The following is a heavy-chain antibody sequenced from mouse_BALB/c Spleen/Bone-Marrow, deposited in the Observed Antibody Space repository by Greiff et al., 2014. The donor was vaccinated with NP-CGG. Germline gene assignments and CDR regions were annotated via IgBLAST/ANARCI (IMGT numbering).Heavy chain of an antibody. CDR1: GYTFSSYW. V-gene: IGHV1-9*01. Sequence: LVESGAELMKPGASVKISCKATGYTFSSYWIEWVKQRPGHSLEWIGEILPGSGSTNYNEKFKGKATFTADTSSNTAYMQLSSLTSEDSAVYYCATARATWFAYWGQGTLVTVSA. CDR3: ATARATWFAY. CDR2: ILPGSGST. D-gene: IGHD3-2*01. J-gene: IGHJ3*01.